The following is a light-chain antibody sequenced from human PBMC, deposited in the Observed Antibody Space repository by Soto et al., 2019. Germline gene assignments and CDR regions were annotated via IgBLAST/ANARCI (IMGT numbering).Light chain of an antibody. J-gene: IGKJ4*01. CDR1: QSVSRY. V-gene: IGKV3-11*01. CDR2: DTS. Sequence: EIGLTQSPATLSLSPGDRATLSCRASQSVSRYLAWYQQKPGQAPLLLIHDTSTRATGVPDTFSGSVSGTEFTLTISSLEPEDSAMYYCQQRLSWPPTFGGGTHVEIK. CDR3: QQRLSWPPT.